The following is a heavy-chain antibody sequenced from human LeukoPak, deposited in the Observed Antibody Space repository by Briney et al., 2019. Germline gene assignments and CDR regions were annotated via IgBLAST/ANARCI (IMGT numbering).Heavy chain of an antibody. Sequence: GGSLRLSCAASGFTFSSYAMSWVRQAPGKGLGWVSAISGSGGSTYYADSVKGRFTISRDNSKNTLYLQMNSLRAEDTAVYYCAKAPPGTKGPNWFDPWGQGTLVTVSS. CDR1: GFTFSSYA. J-gene: IGHJ5*02. V-gene: IGHV3-23*01. D-gene: IGHD1-7*01. CDR3: AKAPPGTKGPNWFDP. CDR2: ISGSGGST.